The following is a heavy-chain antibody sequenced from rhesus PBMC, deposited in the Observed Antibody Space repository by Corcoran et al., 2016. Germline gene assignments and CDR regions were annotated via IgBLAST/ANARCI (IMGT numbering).Heavy chain of an antibody. Sequence: QVQLQESGPGLVKPSETLSLTCAVSGGSISSRYYYWSWIRQAPGKGLEWSWYISFRGITSYDPSLKWRVTISRDTSKNQVSLKVSAVTAAETAVYYCARRRGWELLDYWGQGVLVTVSS. D-gene: IGHD1-44*01. CDR2: ISFRGIT. CDR1: GGSISSRYYY. J-gene: IGHJ4*01. V-gene: IGHV4-122*02. CDR3: ARRRGWELLDY.